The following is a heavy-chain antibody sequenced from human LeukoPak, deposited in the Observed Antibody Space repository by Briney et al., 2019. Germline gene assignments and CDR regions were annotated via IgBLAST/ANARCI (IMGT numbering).Heavy chain of an antibody. J-gene: IGHJ2*01. CDR1: GYTLTELA. CDR2: FDPEDVET. Sequence: ASVTVSCKVSGYTLTELAIHWVRQAPGKGLEWMGGFDPEDVETIYAQKFQGRATMTEDTYTDTAYMELSSLRSEDTAVYYCARYNGWFDLWGRGTLVTVSS. V-gene: IGHV1-24*01. D-gene: IGHD6-19*01. CDR3: ARYNGWFDL.